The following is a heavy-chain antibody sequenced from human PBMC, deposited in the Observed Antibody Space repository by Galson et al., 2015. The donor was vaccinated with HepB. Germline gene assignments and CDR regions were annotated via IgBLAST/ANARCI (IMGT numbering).Heavy chain of an antibody. D-gene: IGHD3-10*01. J-gene: IGHJ4*02. V-gene: IGHV1-24*01. CDR3: ATPLGGSGSYTY. Sequence: SVKVSCKVSGYTLTELSMHWVRQAPGKGLEWMGGFDPEDGEAIYAQKFQGRVTMTEDTSTDTAYMELSSLRSEDTAVYYCATPLGGSGSYTYWGQGTLVTVSS. CDR2: FDPEDGEA. CDR1: GYTLTELS.